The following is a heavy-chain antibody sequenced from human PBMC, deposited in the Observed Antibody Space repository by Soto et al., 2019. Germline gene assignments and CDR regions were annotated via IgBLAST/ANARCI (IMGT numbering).Heavy chain of an antibody. CDR2: IYHSGST. J-gene: IGHJ3*02. CDR1: SGSISSSNW. D-gene: IGHD6-19*01. V-gene: IGHV4-4*02. CDR3: ARGGQWLVRGAFDI. Sequence: SETLSLTCAVSSGSISSSNWWSWVRQPPGKGLEWIGEIYHSGSTNYNPSLKSRVTISVDKSKNQFSLKLSSVTAADTAVYYCARGGQWLVRGAFDIWGQGTMVPVSS.